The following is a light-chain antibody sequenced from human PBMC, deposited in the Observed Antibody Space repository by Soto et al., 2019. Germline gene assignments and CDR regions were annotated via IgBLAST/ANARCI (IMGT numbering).Light chain of an antibody. J-gene: IGKJ5*01. CDR2: DAS. Sequence: ESVLTHSPATLSFSPGERATLSCRASLIFSSYLAWYQQKPGQAPRLLIYDASNRATGMPSRFSGSVSGTDFALAFSSIVPEDLAVYDCQQRSNWPPEGSITFGQGTRLEI. CDR1: LIFSSY. CDR3: QQRSNWPPEGSIT. V-gene: IGKV3-11*01.